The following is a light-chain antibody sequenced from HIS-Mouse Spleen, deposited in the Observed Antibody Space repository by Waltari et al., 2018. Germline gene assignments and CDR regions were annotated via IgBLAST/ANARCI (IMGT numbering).Light chain of an antibody. V-gene: IGLV3-27*01. Sequence: SYELTQPSSVSVSPGQTARITCSGDVLAKKYARWFQQNPGQAPVLVIYKDSERPSGIPERFSGSSSGTTVTLTISGAQVEEEADYYCYSAADNSGVFGGGTKLTVL. CDR3: YSAADNSGV. CDR2: KDS. J-gene: IGLJ2*01. CDR1: VLAKKY.